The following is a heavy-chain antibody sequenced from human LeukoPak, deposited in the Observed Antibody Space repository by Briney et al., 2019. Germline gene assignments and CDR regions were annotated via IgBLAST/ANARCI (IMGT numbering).Heavy chain of an antibody. CDR3: ARDRGQHLPMDWFDP. J-gene: IGHJ5*02. CDR2: IYHSGST. Sequence: SQTLSLTCAVSGGSISSGGYSWSWIRQPPGKGLEWIGYIYHSGSTYYNPSLKSRVTISVDTSKNQFSLKLSSVTAADTAVYYCARDRGQHLPMDWFDPWGQGTLVTVSS. CDR1: GGSISSGGYS. D-gene: IGHD3-10*01. V-gene: IGHV4-30-2*01.